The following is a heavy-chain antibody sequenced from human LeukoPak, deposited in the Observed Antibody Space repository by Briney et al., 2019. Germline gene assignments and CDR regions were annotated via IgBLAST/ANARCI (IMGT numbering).Heavy chain of an antibody. Sequence: GASVKVSCKASGYTFTSYGISWVRQAPGQGLEWMGWISAYNGNTNYAQKFQGRVTMTEDTSTDTAYMELSSLRSEDTAVYYCATSSGSYPNFDYWGQGTLVTVSS. CDR2: ISAYNGNT. CDR3: ATSSGSYPNFDY. CDR1: GYTFTSYG. V-gene: IGHV1-18*01. D-gene: IGHD1-26*01. J-gene: IGHJ4*02.